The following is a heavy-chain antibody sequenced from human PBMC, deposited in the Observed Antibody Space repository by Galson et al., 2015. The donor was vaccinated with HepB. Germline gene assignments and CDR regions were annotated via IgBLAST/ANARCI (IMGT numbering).Heavy chain of an antibody. D-gene: IGHD2-15*01. Sequence: SLRLSCAASGFMFSNSGMHWVRQAPGKGLEWVAYIRYNARNIFYTDSVKGRFTISRDNFKNTVSLQMTSLRPEDTAVYYCVKDRERRLKLFQYYFDSWGPGTLVTVSS. CDR2: IRYNARNI. J-gene: IGHJ4*02. V-gene: IGHV3-30*02. CDR3: VKDRERRLKLFQYYFDS. CDR1: GFMFSNSG.